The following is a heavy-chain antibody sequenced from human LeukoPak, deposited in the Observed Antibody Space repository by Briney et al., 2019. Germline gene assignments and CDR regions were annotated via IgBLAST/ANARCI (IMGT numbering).Heavy chain of an antibody. V-gene: IGHV1-8*01. CDR1: GYTFTSYD. Sequence: ASVKVSCKASGYTFTSYDINWVRQATGQGLEWMGWMNPNSGNTGYAQKFQGRVTMTRDTSTSTVYMELSSLRSEDTAVYYCARVTRLGCSSTSCYRGDYYYGMDVWGQGTTVTVSS. D-gene: IGHD2-2*01. J-gene: IGHJ6*02. CDR3: ARVTRLGCSSTSCYRGDYYYGMDV. CDR2: MNPNSGNT.